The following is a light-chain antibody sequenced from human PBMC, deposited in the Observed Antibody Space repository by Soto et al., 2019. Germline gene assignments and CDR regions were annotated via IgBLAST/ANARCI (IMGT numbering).Light chain of an antibody. J-gene: IGLJ1*01. CDR3: SSYTTSNTYV. Sequence: QSVLTQPPSVSGSPGQSVTISCTGTSSVVGSYNRVSWYQQAPGTAPKIRIYEVSNRPSGVPDRFSGSKSGNTASLTISGLQAEDEADYYCSSYTTSNTYVFGTGTKVTVL. V-gene: IGLV2-18*02. CDR2: EVS. CDR1: SSVVGSYNR.